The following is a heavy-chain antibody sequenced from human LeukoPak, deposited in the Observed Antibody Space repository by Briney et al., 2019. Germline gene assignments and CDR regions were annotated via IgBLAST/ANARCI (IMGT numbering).Heavy chain of an antibody. CDR2: ISYDGSNK. V-gene: IGHV3-30*01. Sequence: GRSLRLSCAASGFTFSSYGMHWVRQAPGKGLEWVAVISYDGSNKYYADSVKGRFTISRDNSKNTLYLQMNSLRAEDTAVYYCARDPIEYSSSGNNWFDPWGQGTLVTVSS. CDR1: GFTFSSYG. J-gene: IGHJ5*02. D-gene: IGHD6-6*01. CDR3: ARDPIEYSSSGNNWFDP.